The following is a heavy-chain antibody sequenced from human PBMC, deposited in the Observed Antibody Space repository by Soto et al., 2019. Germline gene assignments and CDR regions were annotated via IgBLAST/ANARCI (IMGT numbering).Heavy chain of an antibody. Sequence: VGSLRLSCAASGFTFSSYGMHWVRQAPGKGLEWVAVIWYDGSNKYYADSVKGRFTISRDNSKNTLYLQMNSLRAEDTAVYYCAGAVAGTVDYWGQGTLVPVSS. D-gene: IGHD6-19*01. CDR1: GFTFSSYG. CDR2: IWYDGSNK. J-gene: IGHJ4*02. V-gene: IGHV3-33*01. CDR3: AGAVAGTVDY.